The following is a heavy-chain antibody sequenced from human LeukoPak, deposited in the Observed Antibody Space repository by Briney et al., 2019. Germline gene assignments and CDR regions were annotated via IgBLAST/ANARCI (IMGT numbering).Heavy chain of an antibody. J-gene: IGHJ4*02. V-gene: IGHV1-69*06. CDR3: ARGPYCSGGSCYPQDFFDY. Sequence: ASVKVSCKASGGTFSSYAISWVRQAPGQGLEWMGGIIPIFGTANYAQKFQGRVTITADKSTSTAYMELSSLRSEDTAVYYCARGPYCSGGSCYPQDFFDYWGQGTLVTVSS. D-gene: IGHD2-15*01. CDR1: GGTFSSYA. CDR2: IIPIFGTA.